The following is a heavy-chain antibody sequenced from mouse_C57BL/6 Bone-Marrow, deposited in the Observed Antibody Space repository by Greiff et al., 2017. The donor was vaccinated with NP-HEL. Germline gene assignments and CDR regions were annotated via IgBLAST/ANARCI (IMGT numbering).Heavy chain of an antibody. CDR3: ARGGGYYYGSYWYFDV. CDR2: IDPSDSYT. Sequence: VQLQQPGAELVMPGASVKLSCKASGYTFTSYWMHWVKQRPGQGLEWIGEIDPSDSYTNYNQKFKGKSTLTVDKSSSTAYMQLSSLTSEDSAVYYCARGGGYYYGSYWYFDVWGTGTTVTVSS. J-gene: IGHJ1*03. D-gene: IGHD1-1*01. CDR1: GYTFTSYW. V-gene: IGHV1-69*01.